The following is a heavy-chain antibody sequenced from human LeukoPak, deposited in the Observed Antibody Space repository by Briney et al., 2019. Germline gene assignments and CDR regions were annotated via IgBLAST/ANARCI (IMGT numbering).Heavy chain of an antibody. D-gene: IGHD1-26*01. CDR2: SASGDVT. CDR1: RFSFSAYP. Sequence: GGSLRLSCAASRFSFSAYPMGWVRRAPGKGLEWVSGSASGDVTFHADPVKGRFTISRDNSKNTLYLQMNSLRAEDTAEYYCAKSLLTTASGTGRAFDIWGQGTMVTVSS. J-gene: IGHJ3*02. CDR3: AKSLLTTASGTGRAFDI. V-gene: IGHV3-23*01.